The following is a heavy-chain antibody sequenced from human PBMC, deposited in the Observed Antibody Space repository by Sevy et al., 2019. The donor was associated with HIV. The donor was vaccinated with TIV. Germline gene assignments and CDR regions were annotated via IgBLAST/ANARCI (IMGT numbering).Heavy chain of an antibody. D-gene: IGHD5-12*01. Sequence: GGSLRLSCAASGFTFSSYGMHWVRQAPGKGMEWVAVISYDGSYKYYADSVKGRFTISRDNSKNTLYLQMNSLRADDTAVYYCAKLGVEMATIKDDAFDIWGQGTMVTVSS. CDR3: AKLGVEMATIKDDAFDI. J-gene: IGHJ3*02. CDR2: ISYDGSYK. CDR1: GFTFSSYG. V-gene: IGHV3-30*18.